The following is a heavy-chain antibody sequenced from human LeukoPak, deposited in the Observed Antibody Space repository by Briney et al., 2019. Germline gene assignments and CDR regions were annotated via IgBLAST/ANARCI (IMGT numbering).Heavy chain of an antibody. V-gene: IGHV4-34*01. CDR3: ARGFRVVPEYYYYGMDV. Sequence: SGTLSLTCAVYGGSFSGYYSCWMRDRPGARLECMGEIYHRGSTNYDPSLKSRVTISVATSKNQFSLKLSSVTAAATAVYYCARGFRVVPEYYYYGMDVWGKGPTVTVSS. D-gene: IGHD2-2*01. CDR2: IYHRGST. J-gene: IGHJ6*04. CDR1: GGSFSGYY.